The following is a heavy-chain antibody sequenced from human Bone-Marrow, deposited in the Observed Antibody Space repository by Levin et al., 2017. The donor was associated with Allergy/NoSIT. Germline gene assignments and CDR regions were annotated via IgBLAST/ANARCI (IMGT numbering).Heavy chain of an antibody. Sequence: AASVKVSCKASGYTFTSYDINWVRQATGQGLEWMGWMNPNSGNTGYAQKFQGRVTMTRNTSISTAYMELSSLRSEDTAVYYCARNRGYSGYEGYYYMDVWGKGTTVTVSS. CDR1: GYTFTSYD. CDR3: ARNRGYSGYEGYYYMDV. J-gene: IGHJ6*03. D-gene: IGHD5-12*01. CDR2: MNPNSGNT. V-gene: IGHV1-8*01.